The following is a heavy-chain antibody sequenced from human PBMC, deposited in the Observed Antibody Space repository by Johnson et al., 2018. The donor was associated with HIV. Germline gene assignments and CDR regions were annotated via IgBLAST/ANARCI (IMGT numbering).Heavy chain of an antibody. CDR1: GFTFSSYA. Sequence: VQLVESGGGLVQPGGSLRLACAASGFTFSSYAMSWVRQAPGKGLEWVSVIYSGGSTYYADSVKGRFTISRDNSKNTLYLQMNSLRAEDTAVYYCAKERGIVVVRDAFDIWGQGTMVTVSS. J-gene: IGHJ3*02. D-gene: IGHD3-22*01. V-gene: IGHV3-66*01. CDR3: AKERGIVVVRDAFDI. CDR2: IYSGGST.